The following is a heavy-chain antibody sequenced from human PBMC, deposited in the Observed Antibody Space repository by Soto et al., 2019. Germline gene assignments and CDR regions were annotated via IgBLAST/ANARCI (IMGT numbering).Heavy chain of an antibody. CDR1: GFTFSSYD. J-gene: IGHJ4*02. CDR3: AKDTRIGVVVVAATGTFDY. V-gene: IGHV3-13*01. Sequence: GGSLRLSCAASGFTFSSYDMHWVRQATGKGLEWVSAIGTAGDTYYPGSVKGRFTTSRDNAKNSLYLQMNSLRAEDTALYYCAKDTRIGVVVVAATGTFDYWGQGTLVTVSS. D-gene: IGHD2-15*01. CDR2: IGTAGDT.